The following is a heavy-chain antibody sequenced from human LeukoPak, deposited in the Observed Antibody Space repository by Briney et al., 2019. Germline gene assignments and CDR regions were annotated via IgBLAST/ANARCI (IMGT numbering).Heavy chain of an antibody. V-gene: IGHV4-39*07. Sequence: ETLSLTCTVSGGSISSGSYYWGWIRQPPGKGLEWIGSIYYSGSTYYNPSLKSRVTISVDTSKNQFSLKLSSVTAADTAVYYCARAEGYGGSSWDNWFDPWGQGTLVTVSS. CDR2: IYYSGST. CDR3: ARAEGYGGSSWDNWFDP. J-gene: IGHJ5*02. CDR1: GGSISSGSYY. D-gene: IGHD6-13*01.